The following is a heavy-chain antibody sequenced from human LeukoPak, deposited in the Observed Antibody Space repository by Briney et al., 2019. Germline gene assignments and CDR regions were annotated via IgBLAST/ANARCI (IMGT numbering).Heavy chain of an antibody. V-gene: IGHV4-34*01. CDR2: INHIGTT. CDR1: GGSISSYY. CDR3: ASLHYGDYVGWFDP. Sequence: PSETLSLTCTVSGGSISSYYWSWIRQPPGKGLEWIGEINHIGTTNYNPSFKSRVTISVDTSKNQFSLKLSSVTAADTAVYYCASLHYGDYVGWFDPWGQGTLVTVSS. D-gene: IGHD4-17*01. J-gene: IGHJ5*02.